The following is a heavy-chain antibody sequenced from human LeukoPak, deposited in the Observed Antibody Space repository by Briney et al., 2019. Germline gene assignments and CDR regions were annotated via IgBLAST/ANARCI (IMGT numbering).Heavy chain of an antibody. CDR3: ARGDKQLVFNRNKGGFDP. Sequence: GGSLRLSCAASGFTFSSYAMSWVRQAPEKGLEWVSVISGSGGSTYYAGAVKGRFTISRDNSKNTLYLQMNSLGTEDTAVYYCARGDKQLVFNRNKGGFDPWGQGTLVTVSS. V-gene: IGHV3-23*01. J-gene: IGHJ5*02. CDR2: ISGSGGST. D-gene: IGHD6-13*01. CDR1: GFTFSSYA.